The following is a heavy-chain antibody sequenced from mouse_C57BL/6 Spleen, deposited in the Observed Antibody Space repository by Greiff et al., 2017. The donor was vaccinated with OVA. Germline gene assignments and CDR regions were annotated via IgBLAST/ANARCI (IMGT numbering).Heavy chain of an antibody. CDR3: ARWGDYELYYAMDY. V-gene: IGHV5-17*01. D-gene: IGHD2-4*01. Sequence: EVNVVESGGGLVKPGGSLKLSCAASGFTFSDYGMHWVRQAPEKGLEWVAYISSGSSTIYYADTVKGRFTISRDNAKNTLFLQMTSLRSEDTAMYYCARWGDYELYYAMDYWGQGTSVTVSS. CDR2: ISSGSSTI. CDR1: GFTFSDYG. J-gene: IGHJ4*01.